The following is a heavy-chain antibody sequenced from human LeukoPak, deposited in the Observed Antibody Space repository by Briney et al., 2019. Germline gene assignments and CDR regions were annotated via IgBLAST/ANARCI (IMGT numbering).Heavy chain of an antibody. J-gene: IGHJ4*02. V-gene: IGHV4-38-2*01. D-gene: IGHD3-16*01. CDR3: ARYRYGGPADY. CDR1: WYAIRTGYY. CDR2: IYHAGST. Sequence: SETPSLTCAVSWYAIRTGYYWGWLRQPPGKELEWIGSIYHAGSTYYTPSLKSRVTISVDTSKNHFSLSLNSVTVADTAVYYCARYRYGGPADYWGPGTLITVSS.